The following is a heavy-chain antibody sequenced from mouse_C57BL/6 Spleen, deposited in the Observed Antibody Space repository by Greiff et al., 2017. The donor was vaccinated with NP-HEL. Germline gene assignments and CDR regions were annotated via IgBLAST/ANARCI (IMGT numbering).Heavy chain of an antibody. V-gene: IGHV1-69*01. Sequence: VQLQQPGAELVMPGASVKLSCKASGYTFTSYWMHWVKQRPGQGLEWIGEFDPSDSYTNYNQKFKGKSTLTVDKSSSTAYMQLSSLTSEDSAVYYCARGITRYYFDYWGQGTTLTVSS. D-gene: IGHD2-4*01. J-gene: IGHJ2*01. CDR2: FDPSDSYT. CDR3: ARGITRYYFDY. CDR1: GYTFTSYW.